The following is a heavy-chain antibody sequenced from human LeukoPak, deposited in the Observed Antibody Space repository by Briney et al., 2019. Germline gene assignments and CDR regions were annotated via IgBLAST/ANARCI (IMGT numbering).Heavy chain of an antibody. V-gene: IGHV3-74*01. CDR2: INGDGSDT. J-gene: IGHJ4*02. D-gene: IGHD2-8*01. Sequence: GGSLRLSCAASGFTFSTYWMQWVRQAPAKGLVWVSRINGDGSDTIYADSVKGRFTISRDNAKNTLYLQMNSLRADDTAVYYCARARYCTSGTCYSDYWGQGTLVTVSS. CDR1: GFTFSTYW. CDR3: ARARYCTSGTCYSDY.